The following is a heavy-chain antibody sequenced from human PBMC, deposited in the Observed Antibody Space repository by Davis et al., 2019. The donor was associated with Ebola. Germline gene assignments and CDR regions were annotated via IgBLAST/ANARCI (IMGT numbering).Heavy chain of an antibody. Sequence: GESLKTPCAAPGFTFSSYGMHWVRQAPGKGLEWVAVISYDGSNKYYADSVKGRFTISRDNSKNTLYLQMNSLRAEDTAVYYCANLRADGLRWLYFDYWGQGTLVTVSS. CDR2: ISYDGSNK. CDR3: ANLRADGLRWLYFDY. CDR1: GFTFSSYG. V-gene: IGHV3-30*18. D-gene: IGHD5-24*01. J-gene: IGHJ4*02.